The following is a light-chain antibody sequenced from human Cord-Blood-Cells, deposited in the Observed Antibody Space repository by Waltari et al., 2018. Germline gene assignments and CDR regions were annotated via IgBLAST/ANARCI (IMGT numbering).Light chain of an antibody. CDR1: SSDVGSYNL. V-gene: IGLV2-23*03. Sequence: QSALTQPASVSGSPGQSITISCTGTSSDVGSYNLVSWYQQHPGKAPKLMVYEGSKRAQGVSNRFSGSKSGNTASLTISGLQAEDEADYYCCSYAGSSTVFGTGTKVTVL. J-gene: IGLJ1*01. CDR3: CSYAGSSTV. CDR2: EGS.